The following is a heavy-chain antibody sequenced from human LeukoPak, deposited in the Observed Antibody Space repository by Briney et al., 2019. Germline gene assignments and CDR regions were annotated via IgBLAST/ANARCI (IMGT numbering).Heavy chain of an antibody. CDR3: AKDATPFNSIWDYYDS. CDR2: IGGGDDI. J-gene: IGHJ4*02. Sequence: PGGSLKLSCAASGFTFSNYAMNWVRQAPGKGLEWVAGIGGGDDIHYADPVKGRFTGSRDDSKNTLYLQMSSLRIEDTAVYYCAKDATPFNSIWDYYDSWGQGTLVTVSA. D-gene: IGHD7-27*01. V-gene: IGHV3-23*01. CDR1: GFTFSNYA.